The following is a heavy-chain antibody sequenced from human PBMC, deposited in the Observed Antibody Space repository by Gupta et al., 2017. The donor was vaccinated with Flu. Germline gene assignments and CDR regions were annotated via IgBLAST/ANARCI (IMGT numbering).Heavy chain of an antibody. CDR3: TTAPSQRDYYYMDV. CDR2: IKSKTDGGTT. J-gene: IGHJ6*03. CDR1: FTFSNAW. Sequence: FTFSNAWMRWVRQAPGKGLEWVGRIKSKTDGGTTDYAAPVKGRFTISRDDSKNTLYLQMNSLKTEDTAVYYCTTAPSQRDYYYMDVWGKGTTVTVS. V-gene: IGHV3-15*01. D-gene: IGHD6-25*01.